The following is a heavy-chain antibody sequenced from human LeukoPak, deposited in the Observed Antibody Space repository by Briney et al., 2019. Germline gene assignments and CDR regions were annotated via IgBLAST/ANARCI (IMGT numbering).Heavy chain of an antibody. CDR1: GYTFTSYA. Sequence: ASVKVSCKAPGYTFTSYAISWVRQAPGQGLEWMGWISAYNGHTNYAQKLQGRVTMTRDTSTSTVYMELRSLRSDDTAVYYCARDTARYDYWGQGTLVTVSS. D-gene: IGHD4-17*01. V-gene: IGHV1-18*01. J-gene: IGHJ4*02. CDR3: ARDTARYDY. CDR2: ISAYNGHT.